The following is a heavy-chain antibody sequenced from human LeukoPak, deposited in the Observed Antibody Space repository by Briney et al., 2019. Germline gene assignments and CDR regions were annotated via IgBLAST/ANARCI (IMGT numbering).Heavy chain of an antibody. D-gene: IGHD3-16*01. Sequence: GGSLRLSCAASGFTFSSYAMHWVRQAPGKGLEWVAVISYDGSNKYYADSVKGRFTISRDNSKNTLYLQMNSLRAEDTAVYYCARDYGTYYYYYGMDVWGQGTTVTVSS. CDR1: GFTFSSYA. V-gene: IGHV3-30-3*01. J-gene: IGHJ6*02. CDR2: ISYDGSNK. CDR3: ARDYGTYYYYYGMDV.